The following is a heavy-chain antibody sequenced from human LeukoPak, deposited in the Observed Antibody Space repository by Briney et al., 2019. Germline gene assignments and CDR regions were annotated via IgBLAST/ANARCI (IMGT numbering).Heavy chain of an antibody. D-gene: IGHD5-12*01. CDR3: ARHTWSGYDLGDY. CDR2: IYPGDSDD. V-gene: IGHV5-51*01. Sequence: GESLKISCKGSGYSFTSYWIGWVRQMPGKGLEWMGTIYPGDSDDRYSPAFQGQVTISADKSISTAYLLWSSLRASDTAMYYCARHTWSGYDLGDYWGQGTLVTVSS. J-gene: IGHJ4*02. CDR1: GYSFTSYW.